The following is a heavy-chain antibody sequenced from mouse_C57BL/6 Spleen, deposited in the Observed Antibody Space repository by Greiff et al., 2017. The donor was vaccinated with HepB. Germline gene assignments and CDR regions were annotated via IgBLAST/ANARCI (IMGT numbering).Heavy chain of an antibody. J-gene: IGHJ2*01. CDR1: GYTFTSYW. V-gene: IGHV1-69*01. CDR2: IDPSDSYT. CDR3: ARRAAGGRSFDY. D-gene: IGHD1-1*02. Sequence: QVQLQQPGAELVMPGASVKLSCKASGYTFTSYWMHWVTQRPGQGLEWIGEIDPSDSYTNYNQKFKGKSTLTVDKSSSTAYMQLSSLTSEDSAVYYCARRAAGGRSFDYWGQGTTLTVSS.